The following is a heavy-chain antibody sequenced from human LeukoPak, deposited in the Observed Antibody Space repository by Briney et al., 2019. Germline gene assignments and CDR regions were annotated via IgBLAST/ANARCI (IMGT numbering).Heavy chain of an antibody. CDR3: AQRGITIFGVVSYYFDY. CDR2: IYWNDDK. V-gene: IGHV2-5*01. J-gene: IGHJ4*02. CDR1: GFSLNTSGVG. Sequence: SGPTLVKPTQTLTLTCTFSGFSLNTSGVGVGWIRQPPGKALEWLALIYWNDDKYYSPSLKSRVTITKDTSQNQVVLTMTNMDLVDTATYYCAQRGITIFGVVSYYFDYWGQGILVTVSS. D-gene: IGHD3-3*01.